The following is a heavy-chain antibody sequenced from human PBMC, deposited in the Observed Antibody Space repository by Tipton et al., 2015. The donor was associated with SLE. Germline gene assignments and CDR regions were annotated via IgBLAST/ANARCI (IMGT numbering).Heavy chain of an antibody. CDR3: ARRITYYYYYMDV. CDR1: GFTFSSYA. J-gene: IGHJ6*03. CDR2: IKQDGSEK. V-gene: IGHV3-7*01. Sequence: SLRLSCAASGFTFSSYAMHWVRQAPGKGLEWLANIKQDGSEKYYVDSVKGRFTISRNNAKNSLYLQMNSLRAEDTAVYYCARRITYYYYYMDVWGKGTTVTVSS.